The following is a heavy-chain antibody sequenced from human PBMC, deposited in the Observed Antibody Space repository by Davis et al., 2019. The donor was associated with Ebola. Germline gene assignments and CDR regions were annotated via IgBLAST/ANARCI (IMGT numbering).Heavy chain of an antibody. V-gene: IGHV3-23*01. CDR1: GFTFSSYA. CDR3: VKDSSNIWFDI. D-gene: IGHD2/OR15-2a*01. CDR2: FGTGGDT. Sequence: GGSLRLSCAASGFTFSSYAMTWVRQAPGKGLEWVSTFGTGGDTYYADSVKGRLAISRDNSRGTLYLLMNSLRVEDSAIYYCVKDSSNIWFDIWGQGTLVTVSS. J-gene: IGHJ3*02.